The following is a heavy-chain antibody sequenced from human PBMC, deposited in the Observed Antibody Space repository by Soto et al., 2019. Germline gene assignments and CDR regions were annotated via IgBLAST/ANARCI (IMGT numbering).Heavy chain of an antibody. D-gene: IGHD6-19*01. CDR1: GFTFSSYA. J-gene: IGHJ4*02. CDR2: ISGTGDST. V-gene: IGHV3-23*01. CDR3: AKIPISSAWLDFDY. Sequence: GGSLRLSCAASGFTFSSYAMSWVRQAPGKGLEWVSAISGTGDSTYYADSVKGRFTISRDNSKNTLYLQMNSLRAEDTAVYYCAKIPISSAWLDFDYWGQGTQVTVSS.